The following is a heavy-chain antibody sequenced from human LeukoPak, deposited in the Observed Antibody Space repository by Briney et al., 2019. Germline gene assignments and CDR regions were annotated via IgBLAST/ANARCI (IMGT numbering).Heavy chain of an antibody. V-gene: IGHV1-69*13. Sequence: SVKVSCKASGGTFSCYAISWVRQAPGQGLEWMGGIIPIFGTANYAQKFQGRVTITADESTSTAYMELSSLRSEDTAVHYCARGGLGCSSTSCQNWGQGTLVTVSS. CDR2: IIPIFGTA. J-gene: IGHJ4*02. D-gene: IGHD2-2*01. CDR3: ARGGLGCSSTSCQN. CDR1: GGTFSCYA.